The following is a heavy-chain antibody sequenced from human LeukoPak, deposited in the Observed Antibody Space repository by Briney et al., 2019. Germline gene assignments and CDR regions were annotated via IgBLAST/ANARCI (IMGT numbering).Heavy chain of an antibody. CDR3: AREDSGGNSFDY. J-gene: IGHJ4*02. CDR2: ISNSGFTT. Sequence: GGSLRLSCAASGFTFSSYAMSWVRQAPGKGLEWVAFISNSGFTTYYADSVKGRFTVSRDNAKDSVSLQMDSLRADDTARYYCAREDSGGNSFDYWGQGAQVTVS. V-gene: IGHV3-23*01. CDR1: GFTFSSYA. D-gene: IGHD4/OR15-4a*01.